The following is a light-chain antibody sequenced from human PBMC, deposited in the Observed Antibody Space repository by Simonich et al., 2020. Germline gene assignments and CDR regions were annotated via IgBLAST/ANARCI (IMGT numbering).Light chain of an antibody. CDR1: QSISSW. V-gene: IGKV1-5*03. CDR3: QQYNSYLYT. CDR2: KAS. Sequence: DIQMTQSPSTLSASVGDRFTITCRASQSISSWLAWYQQKPGKTPKLLIYKASSFESGVPSRFSGSGSGTEFTLTISSLQPDDFATYYCQQYNSYLYTFGQGTKLEIK. J-gene: IGKJ2*01.